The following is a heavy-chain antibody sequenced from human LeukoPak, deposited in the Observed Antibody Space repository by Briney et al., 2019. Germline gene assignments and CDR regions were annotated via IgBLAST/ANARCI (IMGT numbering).Heavy chain of an antibody. Sequence: PGGSLTLSCQASGFTFYMYAMSWVRQAPGKRLEWVASMCGTAGCTFYPDSVKGRFTISRDNSKNVLYLRMNSLTAEDTAIYYCAKDRPNFHENSGHYYRRDGDSWGQGTLVTVSS. D-gene: IGHD3-22*01. V-gene: IGHV3-23*01. CDR1: GFTFYMYA. J-gene: IGHJ5*01. CDR2: MCGTAGCT. CDR3: AKDRPNFHENSGHYYRRDGDS.